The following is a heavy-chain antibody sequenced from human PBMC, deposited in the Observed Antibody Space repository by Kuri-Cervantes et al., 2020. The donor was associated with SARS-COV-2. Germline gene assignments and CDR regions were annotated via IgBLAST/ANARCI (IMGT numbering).Heavy chain of an antibody. J-gene: IGHJ3*02. Sequence: GESLKISCAASGFTFSSYDMHWVRQATGKGLEWVSAIGTAGDTYYPGSVKGRFTISRENAKNSLYLQMNSLRAEDTAVYYCARDHGSAFDIWGQGTMVTVSS. CDR1: GFTFSSYD. V-gene: IGHV3-13*01. CDR2: IGTAGDT. D-gene: IGHD1-26*01. CDR3: ARDHGSAFDI.